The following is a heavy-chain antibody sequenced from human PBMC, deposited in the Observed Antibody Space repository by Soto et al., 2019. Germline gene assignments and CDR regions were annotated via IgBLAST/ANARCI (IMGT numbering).Heavy chain of an antibody. D-gene: IGHD2-15*01. CDR1: GFTFSSYA. V-gene: IGHV3-30-3*01. CDR3: ARDGVV. CDR2: ISYDGSNK. Sequence: QVQLVESGGGVVQPGRSLRLSCAASGFTFSSYAMHWVRQAPGKGLEWVAVISYDGSNKYYADSVKGRFTISRDNSKNTLYLQMNSLRAEDTAVNYCARDGVVGGQGTLVTVSS. J-gene: IGHJ4*02.